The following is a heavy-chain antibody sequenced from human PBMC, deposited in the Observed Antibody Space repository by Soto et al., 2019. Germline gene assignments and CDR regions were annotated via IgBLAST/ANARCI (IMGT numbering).Heavy chain of an antibody. D-gene: IGHD6-6*01. CDR2: INPSGGST. Sequence: QVQLVQSGAEVKKPGASVKVSCKASGYTFTSYYMHWVRQAPGQGLEWMGIINPSGGSTSYAQKFQGRVTMTRDTSTGTVYMERSSLRSEDTAVYYCARGPYGSSLSGWGYGMDVWGQGTTVTVSS. CDR3: ARGPYGSSLSGWGYGMDV. J-gene: IGHJ6*02. V-gene: IGHV1-46*01. CDR1: GYTFTSYY.